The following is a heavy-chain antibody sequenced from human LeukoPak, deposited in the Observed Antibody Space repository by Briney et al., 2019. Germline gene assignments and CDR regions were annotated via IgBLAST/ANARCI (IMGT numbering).Heavy chain of an antibody. D-gene: IGHD6-25*01. V-gene: IGHV3-30*02. CDR2: IWPDGSKN. Sequence: PGGSLRLSCAASGFTFSTYAMHWVRQAPGKGLEWVAFIWPDGSKNYYVDSVKGRFAISRENSKNTVYLQMNDLRPEDTALYFCAKISSSAESNFDYWGQGTLLTVSS. CDR3: AKISSSAESNFDY. CDR1: GFTFSTYA. J-gene: IGHJ4*02.